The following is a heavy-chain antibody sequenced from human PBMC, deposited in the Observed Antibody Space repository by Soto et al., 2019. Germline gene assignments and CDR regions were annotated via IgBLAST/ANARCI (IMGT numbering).Heavy chain of an antibody. Sequence: GESLKISCKGSGYSFTSYWIGWVRQMPGKGLEWMGIIYPSDSDTRYSPSFQGQVTITADKSIRTAYVQWSSLKASDTAMYYCARFVRLDTAMISSWFDPWGQGTLVTVSS. CDR2: IYPSDSDT. CDR1: GYSFTSYW. D-gene: IGHD5-18*01. CDR3: ARFVRLDTAMISSWFDP. J-gene: IGHJ5*02. V-gene: IGHV5-51*01.